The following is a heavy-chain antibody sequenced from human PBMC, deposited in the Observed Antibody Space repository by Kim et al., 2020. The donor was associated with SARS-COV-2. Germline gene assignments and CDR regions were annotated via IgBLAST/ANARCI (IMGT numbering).Heavy chain of an antibody. Sequence: GGSLRLSCAASGFTFSSYGMHWVRQAPGKGLEWVAVIWYDGSNKYYADSVKGRFTISRDNSKNTLYLQMNSLRAEDTAVYYCARGEYSSGWYPYYFDYWGQGTLVTVSS. J-gene: IGHJ4*02. V-gene: IGHV3-33*01. CDR3: ARGEYSSGWYPYYFDY. CDR2: IWYDGSNK. D-gene: IGHD6-19*01. CDR1: GFTFSSYG.